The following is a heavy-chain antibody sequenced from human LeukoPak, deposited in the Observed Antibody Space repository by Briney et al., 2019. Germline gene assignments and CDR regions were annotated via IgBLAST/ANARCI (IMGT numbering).Heavy chain of an antibody. CDR2: IWYDGSNT. V-gene: IGHV3-33*08. J-gene: IGHJ3*02. CDR3: ARDLPDSGSYYPDAFDI. Sequence: PGGSLRLSCVASGFTFSNYAMYWVRQAPGKGLEWVAAIWYDGSNTYYADSVKGRFTISRDNSKNTLYLQMNSLRAEDTAVYYCARDLPDSGSYYPDAFDIWGQGTMVTVSS. CDR1: GFTFSNYA. D-gene: IGHD3-10*01.